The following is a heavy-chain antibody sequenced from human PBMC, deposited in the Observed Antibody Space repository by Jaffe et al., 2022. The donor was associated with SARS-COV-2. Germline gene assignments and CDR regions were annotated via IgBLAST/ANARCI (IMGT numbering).Heavy chain of an antibody. Sequence: QLQLQESGPGLVKPSETLSLTCTVSGGSISSSSYYWGWIRQPPGKGLEWIGSIYYSGSTYYNPSLKSRVTISVDTSKNQFSLKLSSVTAADTAVYYCARERADSSGWYVTPRGTQDYWGQGTLVTVSS. CDR2: IYYSGST. D-gene: IGHD6-19*01. CDR3: ARERADSSGWYVTPRGTQDY. CDR1: GGSISSSSYY. J-gene: IGHJ4*02. V-gene: IGHV4-39*02.